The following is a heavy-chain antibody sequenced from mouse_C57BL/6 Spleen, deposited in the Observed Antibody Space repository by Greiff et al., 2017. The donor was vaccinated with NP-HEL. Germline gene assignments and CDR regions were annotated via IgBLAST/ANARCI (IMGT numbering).Heavy chain of an antibody. J-gene: IGHJ1*03. D-gene: IGHD2-10*02. CDR2: INPYNGDT. Sequence: VQLQQSGPELVKPGDSVKISCKASGYSFTGYFMNWVMQSHGKSLEWIGRINPYNGDTFYNQKFKGKATLTVDKSSSTAHMELRSLTSEDSAVYYCARTGYGNYPWYFDVWGTGTTVTVSS. CDR3: ARTGYGNYPWYFDV. CDR1: GYSFTGYF. V-gene: IGHV1-20*01.